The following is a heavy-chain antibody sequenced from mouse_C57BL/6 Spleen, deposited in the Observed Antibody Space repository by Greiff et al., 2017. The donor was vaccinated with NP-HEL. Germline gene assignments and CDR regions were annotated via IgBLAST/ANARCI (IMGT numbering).Heavy chain of an antibody. CDR1: GFTFSSYG. CDR3: ARKFYPAGYFDV. V-gene: IGHV5-6*01. Sequence: EVKVVESGGDLVKPGGSLKLSCAASGFTFSSYGMSWVRQTPDKRLEWVATISSGGSYTYYPDSVKGRFTISRDNAKNTLYLQMSSLKSEDTAMYYCARKFYPAGYFDVWGTGTTVTVSS. J-gene: IGHJ1*03. CDR2: ISSGGSYT.